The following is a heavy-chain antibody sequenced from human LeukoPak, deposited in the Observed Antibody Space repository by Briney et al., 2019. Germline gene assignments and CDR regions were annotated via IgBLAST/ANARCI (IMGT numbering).Heavy chain of an antibody. CDR1: GYTFTSYG. D-gene: IGHD3-22*01. V-gene: IGHV1-18*01. CDR3: ARDLGDYYDSSGYPLYYYGMDV. CDR2: ISAYNGNT. J-gene: IGHJ6*02. Sequence: ASVTVSCTASGYTFTSYGISWVRQAPGQGLEWMGWISAYNGNTNYAQKLQGRVTMTTDTSTSTAYMELRSLRSDDTAVYYCARDLGDYYDSSGYPLYYYGMDVWGQGTTVTVSS.